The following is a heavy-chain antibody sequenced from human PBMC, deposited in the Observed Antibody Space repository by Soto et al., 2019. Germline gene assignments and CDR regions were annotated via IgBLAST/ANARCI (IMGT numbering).Heavy chain of an antibody. CDR1: GFTFSSYG. J-gene: IGHJ6*02. D-gene: IGHD3-16*01. CDR3: AKIGGRTGLYYYGMDV. CDR2: ISYDGSNK. Sequence: GGALRLSCAASGFTFSSYGMHWVRQAPGKGLEWVAVISYDGSNKYYADSVRGRFTISRDNSKNTLYLQMNSLRAEDTAVYYCAKIGGRTGLYYYGMDVWDQGTTVTVSS. V-gene: IGHV3-30*18.